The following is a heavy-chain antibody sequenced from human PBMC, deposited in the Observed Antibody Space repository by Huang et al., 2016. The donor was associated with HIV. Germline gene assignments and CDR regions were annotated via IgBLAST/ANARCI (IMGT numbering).Heavy chain of an antibody. Sequence: QVQLVQSGAEVKKPGASVKGSCKGSGYTLTSYSMHWVRQAPGQGLEWMGIINPSCGSTSYEQKFQGRVTMTRDTSSSTVYMELSSLRSEDTAVYYCARVRCSSTSCYGMDVWGQGTTVTVSS. CDR1: GYTLTSYS. CDR2: INPSCGST. D-gene: IGHD2-2*01. J-gene: IGHJ6*02. CDR3: ARVRCSSTSCYGMDV. V-gene: IGHV1-46*01.